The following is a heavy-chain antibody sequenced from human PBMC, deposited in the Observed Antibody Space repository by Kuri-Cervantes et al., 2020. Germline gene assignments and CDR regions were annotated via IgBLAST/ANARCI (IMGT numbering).Heavy chain of an antibody. J-gene: IGHJ6*03. CDR2: IYVSGST. Sequence: GGSLRLSCAASGFTVSSNYMSWVRQAPGKGLEWVSVIYVSGSTSYIDSVKGRFTISRDNAKNSLYLQMNSLRAEDTALYYCAKGGQYYYYYMDVWGKGTTVTVSS. CDR3: AKGGQYYYYYMDV. CDR1: GFTVSSNY. V-gene: IGHV3-53*05.